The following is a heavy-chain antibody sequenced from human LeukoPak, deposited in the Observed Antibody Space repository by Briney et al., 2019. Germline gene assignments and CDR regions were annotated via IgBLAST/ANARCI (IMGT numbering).Heavy chain of an antibody. D-gene: IGHD6-19*01. CDR1: GYSISSGYD. Sequence: SETLSLTYTVSGYSISSGYDWGWIRQAPGKRLEWLGSISQSGSTYDNPSLKSRVTLSVDTSKNQVSLKLSSVTAADTAVYYCAREIAVAGTPYYFDYWGQGTLVTVSS. V-gene: IGHV4-38-2*02. CDR3: AREIAVAGTPYYFDY. CDR2: ISQSGST. J-gene: IGHJ4*02.